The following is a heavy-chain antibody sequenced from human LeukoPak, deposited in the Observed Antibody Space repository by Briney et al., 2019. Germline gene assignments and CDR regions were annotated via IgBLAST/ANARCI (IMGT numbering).Heavy chain of an antibody. CDR1: GFPFRRYS. J-gene: IGHJ3*02. V-gene: IGHV3-21*01. D-gene: IGHD1-26*01. Sequence: GALGLSWAASGFPFRRYSMNWGRQAPGKGLEWGSSISSSSSYIYYADSVKGRFTISKDNAKNSLYLQMNSLRAEDTAVYYCARGYSGKNDAFDIWGQGTMVTVSS. CDR2: ISSSSSYI. CDR3: ARGYSGKNDAFDI.